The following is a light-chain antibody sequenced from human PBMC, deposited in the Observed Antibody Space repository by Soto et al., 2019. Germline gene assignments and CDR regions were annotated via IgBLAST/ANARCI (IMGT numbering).Light chain of an antibody. CDR3: SSYTSSSISYV. Sequence: QSALTQPASVSGSPGQSITISCTGTSSDVGGYNYVSWYQQHPGKAPKLMIYEVSNRPSGVSNRFSGSKSGNTASLTISGLQAEDEADYYCSSYTSSSISYVFGTGTQLTV. CDR1: SSDVGGYNY. CDR2: EVS. J-gene: IGLJ1*01. V-gene: IGLV2-14*01.